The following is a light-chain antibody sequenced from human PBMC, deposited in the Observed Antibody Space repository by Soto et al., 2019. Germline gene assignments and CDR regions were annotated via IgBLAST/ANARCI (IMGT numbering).Light chain of an antibody. V-gene: IGKV3-20*01. J-gene: IGKJ2*01. CDR2: GAS. Sequence: EIVLTQSPGTLSLSPGEGATLSCRASQSVSSSYLAWYQQKPGQAPRLLIYGASSRATNIPDRFSGSGSGTDFTHTISRLDPEDFAVYYCQQYGSSPYTFGQGTKLEIK. CDR1: QSVSSSY. CDR3: QQYGSSPYT.